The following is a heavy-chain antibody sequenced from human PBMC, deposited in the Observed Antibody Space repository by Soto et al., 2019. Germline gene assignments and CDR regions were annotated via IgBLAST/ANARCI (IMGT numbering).Heavy chain of an antibody. CDR3: ATAEVDY. V-gene: IGHV3-74*01. CDR1: GFRFSDYS. J-gene: IGHJ4*02. CDR2: MNSDGSTT. Sequence: PGGSLRLSCAASGFRFSDYSMSWVRQVPGGGLEWVSRMNSDGSTTNYADSVKGRFTVSRDNARNTLHLQMNSLRAEDTAVYYCATAEVDYWGRGTLVTVSS.